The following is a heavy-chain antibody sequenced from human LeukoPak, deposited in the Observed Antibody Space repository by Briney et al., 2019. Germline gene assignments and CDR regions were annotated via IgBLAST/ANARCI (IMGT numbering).Heavy chain of an antibody. CDR2: IKQDGSEK. CDR3: ARDRWGYSYGGD. V-gene: IGHV3-7*01. Sequence: GGSLRLSCAASGFTFSSYWMSWVRQAPGKGLEWVANIKQDGSEKFYVDSVKGRFTISRDNAKNSVYLQMNSLRDEDTAVYYCARDRWGYSYGGDWGQGTLVTVSS. D-gene: IGHD5-18*01. CDR1: GFTFSSYW. J-gene: IGHJ4*02.